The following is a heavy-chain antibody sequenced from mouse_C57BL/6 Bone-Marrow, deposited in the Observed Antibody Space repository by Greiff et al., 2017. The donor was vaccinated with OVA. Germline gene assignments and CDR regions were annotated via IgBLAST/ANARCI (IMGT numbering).Heavy chain of an antibody. D-gene: IGHD2-5*01. V-gene: IGHV1-81*01. CDR3: AREHSNYRSWYFDV. CDR2: IYPRSGNT. J-gene: IGHJ1*03. CDR1: GYTFTSYG. Sequence: QVQLQQSGAELARPGASVKLSCKASGYTFTSYGISWVKQRTGQGLEWIGEIYPRSGNTYYNEKFKGKATLTADKSSSTAYMELRSLTSEDSAVYFCAREHSNYRSWYFDVWGTGTTVTVSS.